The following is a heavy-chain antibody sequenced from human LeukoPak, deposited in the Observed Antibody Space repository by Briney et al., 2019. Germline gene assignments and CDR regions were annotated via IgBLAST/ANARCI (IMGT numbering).Heavy chain of an antibody. D-gene: IGHD1-26*01. CDR2: IDSTDGGS. J-gene: IGHJ4*02. Sequence: GGSLRLSCVTSGFRFSSYVMSWVRQAPGKGLEYVSSIDSTDGGSYYAESVKGRFTISRDNSKNTLFLQMNSLRVEDTAVYYCARVDAGNYDYWGQGTLLTVSS. CDR3: ARVDAGNYDY. V-gene: IGHV3-23*01. CDR1: GFRFSSYV.